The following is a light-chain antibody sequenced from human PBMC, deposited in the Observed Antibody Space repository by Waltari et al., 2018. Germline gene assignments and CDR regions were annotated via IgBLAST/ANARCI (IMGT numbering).Light chain of an antibody. CDR2: HIS. Sequence: DIVLTQSPATLSLSPGERATLPCRASQSVPTYLAWYQPKPGQAPRLLIYHISNRATGIPARFSGSGSGTDFTLTISSLEPEDFAVYFCQERSRWPFTFGQGTRLEFK. J-gene: IGKJ5*01. V-gene: IGKV3-11*01. CDR3: QERSRWPFT. CDR1: QSVPTY.